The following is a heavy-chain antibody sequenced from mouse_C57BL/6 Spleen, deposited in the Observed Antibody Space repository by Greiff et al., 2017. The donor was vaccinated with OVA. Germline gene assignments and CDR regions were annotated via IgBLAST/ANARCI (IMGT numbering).Heavy chain of an antibody. CDR3: ARQVLGFDY. J-gene: IGHJ2*01. Sequence: EVKLVESGGGLVKPGGSLKLSCAASGFTFSSYTMSWVRQTPEKRLEWVATIGGGGGNTYYPDSVKGRFTISRDNAKNTLYLQMSSLRSEDTALYYCARQVLGFDYWGQGTTLTVSS. CDR2: IGGGGGNT. V-gene: IGHV5-9*01. CDR1: GFTFSSYT. D-gene: IGHD4-1*01.